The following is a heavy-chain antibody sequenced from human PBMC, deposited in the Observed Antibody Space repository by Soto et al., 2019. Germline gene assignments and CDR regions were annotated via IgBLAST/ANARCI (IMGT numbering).Heavy chain of an antibody. CDR1: GFNFSSYA. V-gene: IGHV3-30-3*01. J-gene: IGHJ4*02. CDR2: ISYDGSNK. D-gene: IGHD3-10*01. Sequence: VGSLRLSCAASGFNFSSYAMHWVRQAPGKGLEWVAVISYDGSNKYYADSVKGRFTISRDNSKNTLYLQMNSLRAEDTAVYYCARGEMVRGVTFASNYVWGQGTLVTVSS. CDR3: ARGEMVRGVTFASNYV.